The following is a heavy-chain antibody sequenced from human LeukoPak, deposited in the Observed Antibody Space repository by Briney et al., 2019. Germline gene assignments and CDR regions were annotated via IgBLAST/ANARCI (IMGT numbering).Heavy chain of an antibody. CDR1: GASISDYY. D-gene: IGHD6-19*01. CDR2: IDTSGST. CDR3: ASQPYSSGWYGLQAFDI. V-gene: IGHV4-4*07. Sequence: PSETLSLTCIVSGASISDYYWSWIRQPAGKGLEWIGRIDTSGSTNYKPSLKSRLTMSVDTSKRQFSLRLTSVTAADTAVYYCASQPYSSGWYGLQAFDIWGQGTMVTVSS. J-gene: IGHJ3*02.